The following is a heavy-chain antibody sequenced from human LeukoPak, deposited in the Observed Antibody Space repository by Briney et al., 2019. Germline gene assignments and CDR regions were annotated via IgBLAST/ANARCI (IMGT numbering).Heavy chain of an antibody. V-gene: IGHV4-39*02. D-gene: IGHD5-18*01. Sequence: SETLSLTCTVSGGSISSYYWGWVRQPPGKGLEYIGTIYYSGSTYYNPSLKSRVTISIDTSNNHFSLKLSSVTAADTAVYYCARASGYSYDFYRFDPWGQGTLVTVSS. CDR2: IYYSGST. CDR3: ARASGYSYDFYRFDP. J-gene: IGHJ5*02. CDR1: GGSISSYY.